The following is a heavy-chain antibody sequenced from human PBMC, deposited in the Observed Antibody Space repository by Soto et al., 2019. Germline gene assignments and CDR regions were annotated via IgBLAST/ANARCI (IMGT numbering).Heavy chain of an antibody. CDR2: ISGYSGNA. D-gene: IGHD4-17*01. Sequence: QVQVMQSGAEVKKPGDSVKVSCKTSGYIFSDYGINWVRQAPGQGLEWMGWISGYSGNANLAQKFQGRVTMTTDTSTSTAYMELRSLRSDDTAVYYCARGRDYGDFYFDYWGQGTLVTVSS. CDR1: GYIFSDYG. J-gene: IGHJ4*02. V-gene: IGHV1-18*04. CDR3: ARGRDYGDFYFDY.